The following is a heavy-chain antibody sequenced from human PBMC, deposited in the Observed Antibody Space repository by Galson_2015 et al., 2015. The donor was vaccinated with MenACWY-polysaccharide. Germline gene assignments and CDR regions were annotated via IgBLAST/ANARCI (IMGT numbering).Heavy chain of an antibody. J-gene: IGHJ6*01. V-gene: IGHV3-74*01. CDR2: INSDETST. Sequence: SLRLSCAASEFVFSTYWMHWVRQVPGKGPVWVSRINSDETSTSYADSVKGRFSISRDNAKSTLYLQMNSLRAEDTAVYYCARGHYDLWSGYRHYYFGLDVWGQGTTVTVSS. CDR1: EFVFSTYW. D-gene: IGHD3-3*01. CDR3: ARGHYDLWSGYRHYYFGLDV.